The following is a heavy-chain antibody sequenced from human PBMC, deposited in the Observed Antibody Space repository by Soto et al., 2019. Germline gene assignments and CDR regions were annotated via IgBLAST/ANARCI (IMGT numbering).Heavy chain of an antibody. CDR2: ISWNSGSI. CDR1: GFTFDDYA. CDR3: AKDRTTVTTWGGMDV. V-gene: IGHV3-9*01. Sequence: GGSLRLSCAASGFTFDDYAMHWVRQAPGKGLEWVSGISWNSGSIGYADSVKGRFTISRDNAKNSLYLQMNSLRAEDTALYYCAKDRTTVTTWGGMDVWGQGTTVTVPS. J-gene: IGHJ6*02. D-gene: IGHD4-4*01.